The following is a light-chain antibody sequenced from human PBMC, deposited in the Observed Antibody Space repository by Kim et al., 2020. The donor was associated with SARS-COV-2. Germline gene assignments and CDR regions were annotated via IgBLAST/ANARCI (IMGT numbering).Light chain of an antibody. CDR3: SSYATGPTYWV. J-gene: IGLJ3*02. V-gene: IGLV2-23*02. Sequence: QSVLTQPASVSGSPGQSITISCTGSSNNIGSYNLVSWYQHHPGKAPKLMIYDVNSRPSGISDRFSGSKSGNTASLTISRLQAEDEADYFCSSYATGPTYWVLGGGTQLTVL. CDR1: SNNIGSYNL. CDR2: DVN.